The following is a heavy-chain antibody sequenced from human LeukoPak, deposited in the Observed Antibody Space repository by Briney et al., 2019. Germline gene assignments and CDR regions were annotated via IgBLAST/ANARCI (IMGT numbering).Heavy chain of an antibody. D-gene: IGHD6-13*01. CDR3: AREPYSSSWKLTRGGLS. CDR1: GGSISSSSYY. Sequence: PSETLSLTCTVSGGSISSSSYYCGWIRQPPGKGLEWIGSIYYSGSTYYNPSLKSRVTISVDTSKNQFSLKLSSVTAADTAVYYCAREPYSSSWKLTRGGLSWGQGTLVTVSS. J-gene: IGHJ5*02. CDR2: IYYSGST. V-gene: IGHV4-39*07.